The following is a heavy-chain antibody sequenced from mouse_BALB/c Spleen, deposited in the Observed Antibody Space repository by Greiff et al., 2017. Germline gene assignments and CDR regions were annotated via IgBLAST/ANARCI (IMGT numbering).Heavy chain of an antibody. D-gene: IGHD2-12*01. CDR3: ARESYTGRYFDV. CDR2: ISSGGST. V-gene: IGHV5-6-5*01. J-gene: IGHJ1*01. Sequence: EVQGVESGGGLVKPGGSLKLSCAASGFTFSSYAMSWVRQTPEKRLEWVASISSGGSTYYPDSVKGRFTISRDNARNILYLQMSSLRSEDTAMYYCARESYTGRYFDVWGAGTTVTVSS. CDR1: GFTFSSYA.